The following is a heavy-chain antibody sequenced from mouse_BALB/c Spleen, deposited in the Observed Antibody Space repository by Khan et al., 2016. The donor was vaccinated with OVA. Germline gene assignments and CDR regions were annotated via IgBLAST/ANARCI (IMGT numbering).Heavy chain of an antibody. J-gene: IGHJ3*01. CDR3: ASHVTGSFAY. D-gene: IGHD4-1*01. V-gene: IGHV5-6*01. CDR1: GFTFSSYS. Sequence: VQLKESGGDLVKPGGSLKLSCAASGFTFSSYSMSWVRQIPDKRLEWVATMSSGGDYTYYPDSVKGRFTISRDNAKNTLYLQMSSLKSEDTAMYYCASHVTGSFAYWGQGTLVTVSA. CDR2: MSSGGDYT.